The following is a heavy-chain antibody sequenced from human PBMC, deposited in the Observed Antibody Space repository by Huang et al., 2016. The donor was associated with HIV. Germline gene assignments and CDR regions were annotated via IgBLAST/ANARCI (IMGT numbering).Heavy chain of an antibody. CDR2: ISGSGST. D-gene: IGHD3-22*01. J-gene: IGHJ3*02. CDR3: ARGARKMIDKIRAFDT. V-gene: IGHV4-34*01. Sequence: QVQLQQWGAGLLKPSETLTLTCAVYSGSLSGYYWGWIRQSPGEGLEWIGEISGSGSTHYNPSLNSRVTILRDTSKNQFSLKLTSVTAADTAVYYCARGARKMIDKIRAFDTWGQGTMVTVSS. CDR1: SGSLSGYY.